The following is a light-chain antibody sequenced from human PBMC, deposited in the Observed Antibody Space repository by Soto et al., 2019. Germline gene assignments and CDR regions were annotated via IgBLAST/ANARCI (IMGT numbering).Light chain of an antibody. J-gene: IGKJ2*01. CDR2: AAS. CDR3: QRSYSTPTT. CDR1: QSINTF. V-gene: IGKV1-39*01. Sequence: DIQMTQSPSSLSASVGDRVIITCRASQSINTFINWYQQRPGKAPKLLIYAASSLQSGVPSRFSGSGSGTDFTLTISNLQPEDFATYYCQRSYSTPTTFGQGTKLEIK.